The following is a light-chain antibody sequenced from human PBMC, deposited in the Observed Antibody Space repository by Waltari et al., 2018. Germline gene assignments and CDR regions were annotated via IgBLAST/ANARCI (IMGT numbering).Light chain of an antibody. V-gene: IGKV1-5*03. CDR2: KAS. J-gene: IGKJ1*01. CDR1: QSISSW. Sequence: EIQMTQSPSTLSASVGDRGTVTCRASQSISSWLAWYQQKPGKAPKLLIYKASSLESGVPSRFSGSGSGTEVTLTISSLQPDDFATYYCQQYNSYSQPFGQGTKVEIK. CDR3: QQYNSYSQP.